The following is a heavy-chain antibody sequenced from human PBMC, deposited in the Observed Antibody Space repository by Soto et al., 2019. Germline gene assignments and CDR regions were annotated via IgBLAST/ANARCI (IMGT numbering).Heavy chain of an antibody. Sequence: ASVKVSCKASGYTFTSYAMHWVRQAPGQKLEWMGWINAGNGNTKYSQKFQGRVTITRDTSASTAYMELSSLRSEDTAVYYCARVIGGLYYFDYWGQGTLVTVSS. CDR2: INAGNGNT. V-gene: IGHV1-3*01. J-gene: IGHJ4*02. D-gene: IGHD3-16*01. CDR1: GYTFTSYA. CDR3: ARVIGGLYYFDY.